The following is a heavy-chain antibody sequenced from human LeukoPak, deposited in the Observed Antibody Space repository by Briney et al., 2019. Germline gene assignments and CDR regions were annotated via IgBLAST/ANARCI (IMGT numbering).Heavy chain of an antibody. CDR2: FDPEDGET. Sequence: RASVKVSCKVSGYTLTELSMHLVRQAPGKGLEWMGGFDPEDGETIYAQKFQGRVTMTEDTSTDTAYMELSSLRSEDTAVYYCAGQWLVDDAFDIWGQGTMVTVSS. D-gene: IGHD6-19*01. CDR3: AGQWLVDDAFDI. CDR1: GYTLTELS. J-gene: IGHJ3*02. V-gene: IGHV1-24*01.